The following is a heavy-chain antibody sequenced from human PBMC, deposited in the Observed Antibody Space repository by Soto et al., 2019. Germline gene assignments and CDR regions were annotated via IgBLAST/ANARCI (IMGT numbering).Heavy chain of an antibody. V-gene: IGHV3-23*01. Sequence: EVQVLESGGGLVQPGGSLRLSCAASGFTFSSYAMSWVRQAPGQGLEWVSAISGSGSNPYYADSVKGRFTISRDNSKNTLYLQMNSLRAEDTDLYYCAKTASMTFRDGFDQWGQGTLVTVSS. CDR3: AKTASMTFRDGFDQ. D-gene: IGHD2-21*02. J-gene: IGHJ4*02. CDR2: ISGSGSNP. CDR1: GFTFSSYA.